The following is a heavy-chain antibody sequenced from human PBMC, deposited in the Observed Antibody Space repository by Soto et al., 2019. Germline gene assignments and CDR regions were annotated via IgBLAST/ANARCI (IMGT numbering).Heavy chain of an antibody. D-gene: IGHD3-22*01. V-gene: IGHV3-21*01. CDR3: ASGYYDRIGYYFDY. CDR1: GFIFSSYS. CDR2: ISSSSSYI. J-gene: IGHJ4*02. Sequence: EAQLVESGGGLVKPGGSLRLSCADYGFIFSSYSMNWVRQAPGKGLEWVSSISSSSSYIYYADSVKGRFTISRDNAKNSVYLQMNSLRAEDTAVYYCASGYYDRIGYYFDYWGQGISVTVSS.